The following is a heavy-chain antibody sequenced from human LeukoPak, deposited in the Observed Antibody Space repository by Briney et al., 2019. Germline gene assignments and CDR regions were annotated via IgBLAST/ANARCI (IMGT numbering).Heavy chain of an antibody. CDR1: GYSISSGYY. CDR2: IYHRGST. D-gene: IGHD3-22*01. CDR3: AREGYYYPNFDY. J-gene: IGHJ4*02. V-gene: IGHV4-38-2*02. Sequence: SETLSLTCTVSGYSISSGYYWGWIRQPPGKGLEWIGSIYHRGSTYYNPSLKSRVTISVDTSKNQFSLKLSSVTAADTAVYYCAREGYYYPNFDYWGQGTLVTVSS.